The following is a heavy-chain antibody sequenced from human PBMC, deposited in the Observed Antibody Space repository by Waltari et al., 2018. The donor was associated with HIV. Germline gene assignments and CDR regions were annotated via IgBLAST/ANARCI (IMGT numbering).Heavy chain of an antibody. J-gene: IGHJ6*02. CDR2: MNPNRGKQ. V-gene: IGHV1-8*02. Sequence: QVHLVQSGPEVKRPGASVKISCKAYGYTFINFDVNWVRQAAGQGPEWLGGMNPNRGKQAVPYIFEDRGTMTRDVSTDTAYMEMSGLTPEDTAIYYCARNSSGKGNRYFYYGLDVWGQGTPVTV. CDR3: ARNSSGKGNRYFYYGLDV. CDR1: GYTFINFD. D-gene: IGHD3-22*01.